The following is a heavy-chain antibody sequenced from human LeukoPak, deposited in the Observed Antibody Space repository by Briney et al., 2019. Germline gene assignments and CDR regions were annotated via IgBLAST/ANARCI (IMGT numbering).Heavy chain of an antibody. CDR2: MNPNSGNT. Sequence: ASVTVSFTSSGYTFTSYDIKWVRQAPGQGLERMGWMNPNSGNTGYAQKFQGRVTMTRTTSISTAYMELNSLRSQDTAVYYCARRIWDSSGWYSGHWFDPWGQGTLVTVSS. V-gene: IGHV1-8*01. CDR1: GYTFTSYD. J-gene: IGHJ5*02. D-gene: IGHD6-19*01. CDR3: ARRIWDSSGWYSGHWFDP.